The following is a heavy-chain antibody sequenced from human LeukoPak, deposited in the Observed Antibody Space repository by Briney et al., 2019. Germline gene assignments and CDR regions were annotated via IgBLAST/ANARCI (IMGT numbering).Heavy chain of an antibody. CDR2: MSYDGTNR. CDR1: GFNFNNYA. V-gene: IGHV3-30-3*02. Sequence: PGGSLRLSCTVSGFNFNNYAMHWVRQAPGKGLEWVTIMSYDGTNRYYADSVKGRFTVSRDNSKNTLYLQMNSLRAEDTAVYYCAKDIYGSGSYSDYWGQGTLVTVSS. CDR3: AKDIYGSGSYSDY. J-gene: IGHJ4*02. D-gene: IGHD3-10*01.